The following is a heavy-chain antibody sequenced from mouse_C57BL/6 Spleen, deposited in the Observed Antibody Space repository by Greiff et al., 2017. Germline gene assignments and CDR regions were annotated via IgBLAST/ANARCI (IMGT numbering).Heavy chain of an antibody. CDR1: GFTFTDYY. Sequence: VQLKESGGGLVQPGGSLSLSCAASGFTFTDYYMSWVRQPPGKALEWLGFIRNKANGYTTEYSASVKGRFTISRDNSQSILDLQMNARRAEDSATYYCARSTMVTPFAYWGQGTLVTVSA. J-gene: IGHJ3*01. CDR2: IRNKANGYTT. V-gene: IGHV7-3*01. CDR3: ARSTMVTPFAY. D-gene: IGHD2-2*01.